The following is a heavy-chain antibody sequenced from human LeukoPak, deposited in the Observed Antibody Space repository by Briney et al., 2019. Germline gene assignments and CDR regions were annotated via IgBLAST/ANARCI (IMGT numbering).Heavy chain of an antibody. Sequence: SETLSLTCAVYGGSFSGYYWSSVRQPPGKGLEWIGEINHSGSTNYNPSLKSRVTISVDTSKNQFSLKLSSVTAADTAVYYCAGLNNWFDPWGQGTLVTVSS. V-gene: IGHV4-34*01. CDR1: GGSFSGYY. CDR2: INHSGST. CDR3: AGLNNWFDP. J-gene: IGHJ5*02.